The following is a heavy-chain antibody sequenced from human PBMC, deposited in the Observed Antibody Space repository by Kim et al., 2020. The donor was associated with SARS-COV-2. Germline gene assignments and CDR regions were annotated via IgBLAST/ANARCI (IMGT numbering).Heavy chain of an antibody. CDR3: AKDGAYYFGSGGDH. D-gene: IGHD3-10*01. J-gene: IGHJ4*02. Sequence: GGSLRLSCAASGFSFRNYAMSWVRQAPGKGLEWVSGISGTGGSTDYTYYADSVKGRFTISRDKSENTLYLQMNSLRVEDTALYYCAKDGAYYFGSGGDHWGQGTQVTVSS. CDR2: ISGTGGSTDYT. CDR1: GFSFRNYA. V-gene: IGHV3-23*01.